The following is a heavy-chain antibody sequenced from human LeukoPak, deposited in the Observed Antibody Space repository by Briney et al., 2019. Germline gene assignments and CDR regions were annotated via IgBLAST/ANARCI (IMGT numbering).Heavy chain of an antibody. CDR3: ARESRITIFGVVYYFDY. Sequence: GGSLRLSCAASGFTFSSYWMSWVRQAPGKGLEWVSSISVNSDRIDYADSVKGRSTISRDNSKNSLYLQMNSLRAEDTAVYYCARESRITIFGVVYYFDYWGQGTLVTVSS. V-gene: IGHV3-23*01. CDR2: ISVNSDRI. J-gene: IGHJ4*02. CDR1: GFTFSSYW. D-gene: IGHD3-3*01.